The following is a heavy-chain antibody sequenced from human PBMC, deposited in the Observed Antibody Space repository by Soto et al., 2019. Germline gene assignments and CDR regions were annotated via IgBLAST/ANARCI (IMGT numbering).Heavy chain of an antibody. CDR3: VRYSEAKPSSS. V-gene: IGHV1-69*13. CDR1: AGAFGTYR. Sequence: SMMVSCKTCAGAFGTYRINWLRQAPGQGLEWVGGIVPIYRTADYAQKFQGRVTITAAESARTSYMELRSLKSQDTAVSYCVRYSEAKPSSSGGQG. CDR2: IVPIYRTA. D-gene: IGHD6-13*01. J-gene: IGHJ4*02.